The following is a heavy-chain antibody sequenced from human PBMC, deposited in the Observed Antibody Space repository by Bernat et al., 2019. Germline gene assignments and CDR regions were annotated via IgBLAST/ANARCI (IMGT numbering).Heavy chain of an antibody. J-gene: IGHJ4*02. V-gene: IGHV3-66*01. D-gene: IGHD6-19*01. CDR3: GRGRYSSGWQRFDY. CDR1: GFIVSSNY. Sequence: EVQLVESGGGLVQPGGSLRLSCAASGFIVSSNYMNWVRQAPGKGLQWVSVIYSGGSTSYADSVKGRFTISRDNSKNTLYLQMNSLRAEDTAVYYWGRGRYSSGWQRFDYWGQGAPVTVSS. CDR2: IYSGGST.